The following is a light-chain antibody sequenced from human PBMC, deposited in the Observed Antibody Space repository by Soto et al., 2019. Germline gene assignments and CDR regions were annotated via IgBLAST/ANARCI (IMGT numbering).Light chain of an antibody. CDR2: GAS. CDR3: QQYNYWPPKIT. Sequence: EMVMTQSPCTLSVSPGERATLSCRASQSISSYLAWYQQKPGQAPRLLIYGASTRATRIPARLSGSGSGTEFTLTISSLQSEDFAVYYCQQYNYWPPKITFGQGTRLEIK. J-gene: IGKJ5*01. V-gene: IGKV3-15*01. CDR1: QSISSY.